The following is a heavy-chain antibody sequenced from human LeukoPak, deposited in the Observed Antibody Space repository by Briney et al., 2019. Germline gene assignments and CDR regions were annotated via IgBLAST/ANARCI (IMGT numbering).Heavy chain of an antibody. Sequence: ASVKVSCKASGYTFTSYYMHWVRQAPGQGLEWMGIINPSGGSTSYTQKFQGRVTMTRDMSTSTDYMELSSLRSEDTAVYYCARDNSVEDTAWWFDPWGQGTLVTVSS. V-gene: IGHV1-46*01. CDR2: INPSGGST. J-gene: IGHJ5*02. D-gene: IGHD4-23*01. CDR1: GYTFTSYY. CDR3: ARDNSVEDTAWWFDP.